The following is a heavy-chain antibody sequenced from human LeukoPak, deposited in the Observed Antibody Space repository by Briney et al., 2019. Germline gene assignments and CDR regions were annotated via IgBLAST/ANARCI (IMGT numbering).Heavy chain of an antibody. V-gene: IGHV1-18*01. Sequence: GASVKVSCKASGYTFTSYGISWVRQAPGQGLEWMGWISAYNGNTNYAQKLQGRVTMTTDTSTSTAYMELSRLRSDDTAVYYCARDLYPGVAVAAKVGWFDPWGQGTLVTVSS. J-gene: IGHJ5*02. CDR1: GYTFTSYG. D-gene: IGHD6-19*01. CDR2: ISAYNGNT. CDR3: ARDLYPGVAVAAKVGWFDP.